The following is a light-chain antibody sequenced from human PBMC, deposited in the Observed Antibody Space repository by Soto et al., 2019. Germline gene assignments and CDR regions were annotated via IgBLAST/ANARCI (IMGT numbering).Light chain of an antibody. CDR3: QQSFIAPHT. CDR1: QSVRSY. Sequence: DVQMTQSPSSLSASVGDRVTITCRASQSVRSYLNWSQQKPGKPPKVLIYAASSLQSGVPSRFSGSGSGTDFTLTISSLQPEDFATYYCQQSFIAPHTFGQGTNLEIK. J-gene: IGKJ2*01. CDR2: AAS. V-gene: IGKV1-39*01.